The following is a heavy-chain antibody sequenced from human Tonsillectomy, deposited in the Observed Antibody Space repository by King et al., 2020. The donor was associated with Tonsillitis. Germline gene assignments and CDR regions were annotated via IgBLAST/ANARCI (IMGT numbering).Heavy chain of an antibody. CDR3: ARGSAHYYGSGSLWWFDP. D-gene: IGHD3-10*01. CDR2: INHSGST. Sequence: VQLQQWGAGLLKPSETLSLTCAVYGGSFSGYYWSWIRQPPGKGLEWIGEINHSGSTNYNPSLKSRVTVSVDTSKNQFSLKLSSVTAADRAVYYCARGSAHYYGSGSLWWFDPWGQGTLVTVSS. V-gene: IGHV4-34*01. CDR1: GGSFSGYY. J-gene: IGHJ5*02.